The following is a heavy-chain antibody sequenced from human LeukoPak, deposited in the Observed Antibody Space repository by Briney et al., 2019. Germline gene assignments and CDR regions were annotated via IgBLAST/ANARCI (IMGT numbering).Heavy chain of an antibody. CDR3: ASPSGTYYSRFHY. D-gene: IGHD1-26*01. J-gene: IGHJ4*02. V-gene: IGHV4-39*01. CDR2: IYYSGST. Sequence: PSETLSLTCTVSGGSISSSNYYWGWIRQPPGTVLEWIGSIYYSGSTYYNPSLKSRVTISVDTSKNQFSLKLSSVTAADTAVYYCASPSGTYYSRFHYWGQGALVTVSS. CDR1: GGSISSSNYY.